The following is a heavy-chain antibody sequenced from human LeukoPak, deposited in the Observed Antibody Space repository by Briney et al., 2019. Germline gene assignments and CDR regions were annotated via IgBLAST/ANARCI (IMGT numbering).Heavy chain of an antibody. D-gene: IGHD6-13*01. CDR3: ARITGIAAAGDY. CDR1: GFTFNTYS. V-gene: IGHV3-48*04. J-gene: IGHJ4*02. Sequence: GGSLRLSCAASGFTFNTYSMNWVRQAPGKGLEWVSYISSSSTTIYYADSVKGRFTMSRDNAKNSLYLQLNSLRAEDTAVYYCARITGIAAAGDYWGQGTLVTVSS. CDR2: ISSSSTTI.